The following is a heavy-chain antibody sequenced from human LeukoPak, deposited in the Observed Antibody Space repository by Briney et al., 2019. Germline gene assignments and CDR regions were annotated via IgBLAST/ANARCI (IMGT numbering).Heavy chain of an antibody. D-gene: IGHD4-17*01. J-gene: IGHJ3*02. V-gene: IGHV4-61*02. Sequence: PSETLSLTCTVSGGSISSGSYYWSWIRQPAGKGLEWIGRIYTSGSTNYNPSLKSRVTISVDTSKNQFSLKLSSVTAADTAVYYCARVNGDSDDAFDIWGQGTMVTVSS. CDR3: ARVNGDSDDAFDI. CDR2: IYTSGST. CDR1: GGSISSGSYY.